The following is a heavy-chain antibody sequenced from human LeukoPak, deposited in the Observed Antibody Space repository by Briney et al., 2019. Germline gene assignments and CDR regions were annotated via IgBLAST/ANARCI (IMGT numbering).Heavy chain of an antibody. CDR1: GFTFSSYA. V-gene: IGHV3-23*01. J-gene: IGHJ4*02. Sequence: GGSLRLSCAASGFTFSSYAMSWVRQAPGKGLEWVSAISGSGGSTYYADSGKGRFTISRDNSKNTLYLQMNSLRAEDTAVYYCAKGTSYDFWSGYYYFDYWGQGTLVTVSS. CDR2: ISGSGGST. D-gene: IGHD3-3*01. CDR3: AKGTSYDFWSGYYYFDY.